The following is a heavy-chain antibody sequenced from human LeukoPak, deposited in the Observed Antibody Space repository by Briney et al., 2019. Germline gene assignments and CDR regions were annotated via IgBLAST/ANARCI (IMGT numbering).Heavy chain of an antibody. CDR2: INPNSGGT. Sequence: VASVKVSCTASGYTFTGYYMHWVRQAPGQGLEWMGRINPNSGGTNYAQKFQGRVTMTRDTSISTAYMELSRLRSDDTAVYYCARDVVATNGDYWGQGTLVTVSS. V-gene: IGHV1-2*06. D-gene: IGHD5-12*01. J-gene: IGHJ4*02. CDR3: ARDVVATNGDY. CDR1: GYTFTGYY.